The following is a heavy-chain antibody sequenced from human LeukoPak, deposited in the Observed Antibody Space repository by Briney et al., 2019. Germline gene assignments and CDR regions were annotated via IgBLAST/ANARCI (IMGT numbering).Heavy chain of an antibody. Sequence: PGRSLRLSCAASGFTFSSYGMDWVRQAPGKGLEWIGRSKNKDYAYSTVYAASVKGRFTFSRDDPKNSLHLQMNSLTTEDTAVYYCTRIFYYGTRGYYPDFWGQGTLVTVSS. J-gene: IGHJ4*02. CDR2: SKNKDYAYST. V-gene: IGHV3-72*01. CDR3: TRIFYYGTRGYYPDF. CDR1: GFTFSSYG. D-gene: IGHD3-22*01.